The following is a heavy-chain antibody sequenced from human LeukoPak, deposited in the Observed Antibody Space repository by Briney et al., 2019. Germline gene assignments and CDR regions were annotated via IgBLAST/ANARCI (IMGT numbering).Heavy chain of an antibody. D-gene: IGHD4-17*01. Sequence: GGSLRLSCAASGFTFSDFYMSWIRQAPGKGLEWVSYISTSGTYTNYADSVKGRFTISRDNSKNTLYLQMNSLRADDTAMYYCASMTTVTLDDAFDLWGQGTMVTVSS. J-gene: IGHJ3*01. V-gene: IGHV3-11*06. CDR2: ISTSGTYT. CDR1: GFTFSDFY. CDR3: ASMTTVTLDDAFDL.